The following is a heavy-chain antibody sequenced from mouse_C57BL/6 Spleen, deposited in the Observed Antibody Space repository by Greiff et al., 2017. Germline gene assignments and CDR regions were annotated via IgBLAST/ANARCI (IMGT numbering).Heavy chain of an antibody. J-gene: IGHJ3*01. V-gene: IGHV1-72*01. CDR1: GYTFTSYW. CDR2: IDPNSGGT. D-gene: IGHD2-1*01. Sequence: QVQLQQPGAELVKPGASVKLSCKASGYTFTSYWMHWVKQRPGRGLEGIGRIDPNSGGTKYNEKFKSKATLTVDKPSSSAYMQLSSLTSEDSAVYFCAREGVYGTALFAYWGQGTLVTVSA. CDR3: AREGVYGTALFAY.